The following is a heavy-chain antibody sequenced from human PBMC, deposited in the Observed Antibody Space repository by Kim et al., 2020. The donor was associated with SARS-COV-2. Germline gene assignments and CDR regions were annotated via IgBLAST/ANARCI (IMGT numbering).Heavy chain of an antibody. Sequence: SQTLSLTCTVSGGSISSGGYYWSWIRQHPGKGLEWIGYIYYSGSTYYNPSLKSRVTISVDTSKNQFSLKLSSVTAADTAVYYCARGGGLYSNYVSPYYYYGMDVWGQGTTVTVSS. CDR2: IYYSGST. CDR1: GGSISSGGYY. J-gene: IGHJ6*02. D-gene: IGHD4-4*01. V-gene: IGHV4-31*02. CDR3: ARGGGLYSNYVSPYYYYGMDV.